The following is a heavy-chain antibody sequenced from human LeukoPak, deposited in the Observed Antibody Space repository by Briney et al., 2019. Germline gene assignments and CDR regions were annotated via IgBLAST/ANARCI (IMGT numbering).Heavy chain of an antibody. CDR1: GGSFSGYY. Sequence: SETLSLTCAVYGGSFSGYYWSWIRQPPGKGLEWIGEINHSGSTNYNPSLKSRVTISVDTSKNQFSLKLSSVTPADTAVYYCARFRRYYDSSGYYSAYYYGMDVWGQGTTVTVSS. CDR2: INHSGST. V-gene: IGHV4-34*01. J-gene: IGHJ6*02. CDR3: ARFRRYYDSSGYYSAYYYGMDV. D-gene: IGHD3-22*01.